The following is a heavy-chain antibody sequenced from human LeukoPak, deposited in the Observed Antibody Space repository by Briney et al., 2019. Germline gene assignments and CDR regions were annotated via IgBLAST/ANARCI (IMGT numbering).Heavy chain of an antibody. D-gene: IGHD3-3*01. CDR1: GYTFTGYY. CDR3: ARDLEGAIWDYDY. CDR2: INPNSGGT. V-gene: IGHV1-2*06. Sequence: GASVKVSCKASGYTFTGYYIHWVRQAPGQGLEWMGRINPNSGGTNYAQKFQGRVTMTRDTSISTAYMELSRLRSDDTAVYYCARDLEGAIWDYDYWGQGTLVTVSS. J-gene: IGHJ4*02.